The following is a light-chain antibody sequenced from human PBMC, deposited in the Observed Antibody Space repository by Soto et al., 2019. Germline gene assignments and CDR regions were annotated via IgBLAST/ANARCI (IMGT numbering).Light chain of an antibody. CDR1: SSDVGGYNY. Sequence: ALTQPASVSGSPGQSITISCTGTSSDVGGYNYVSWYQQHPGKAPKLMIYEVSNRPSGVSNRFSGSKSGNTASLTISGLQAEDEADYYCSSYISSSTLVVFGGGTKLTVL. CDR3: SSYISSSTLVV. V-gene: IGLV2-14*01. J-gene: IGLJ2*01. CDR2: EVS.